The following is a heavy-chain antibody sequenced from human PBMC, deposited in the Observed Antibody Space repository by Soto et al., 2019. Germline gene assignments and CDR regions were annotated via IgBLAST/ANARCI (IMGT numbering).Heavy chain of an antibody. CDR1: GLTFSGYA. V-gene: IGHV3-23*01. CDR2: IIGSGDST. CDR3: TRRGPTTYFDN. J-gene: IGHJ4*02. Sequence: EVQLLDSGGGMVQPGGSLRLSCAASGLTFSGYAMNWVRQAPGKGLEWVSVIIGSGDSTYYADSVKGQFPIPRDNSKTSLYLQMNSLSTDDTVVYYCTRRGPTTYFDNCGPGALVTVSS. D-gene: IGHD1-26*01.